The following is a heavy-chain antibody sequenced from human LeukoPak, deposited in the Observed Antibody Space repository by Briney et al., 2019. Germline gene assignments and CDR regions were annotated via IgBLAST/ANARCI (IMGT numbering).Heavy chain of an antibody. CDR2: ISYDGSNK. J-gene: IGHJ6*02. Sequence: PGGSLRLSCAASGFTFSSYAMHWVRQAPGKGLEWVAVISYDGSNKYYADSVKGRFTISRDNSKNTLYLQMNSLRAEDTAVYYCARERSSGSGYIYYYYYGMDVWGQGATVTVSS. CDR1: GFTFSSYA. V-gene: IGHV3-30-3*01. CDR3: ARERSSGSGYIYYYYYGMDV. D-gene: IGHD3-10*01.